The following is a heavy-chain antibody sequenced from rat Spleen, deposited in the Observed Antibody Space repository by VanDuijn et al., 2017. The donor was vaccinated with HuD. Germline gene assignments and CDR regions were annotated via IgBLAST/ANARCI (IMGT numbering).Heavy chain of an antibody. CDR3: TRDRRGYNYDY. J-gene: IGHJ2*01. CDR2: MKYDGDT. CDR1: GFSLMDYS. D-gene: IGHD1-4*01. V-gene: IGHV2S30*01. Sequence: QVQLKESGPGLVQPSQTLSLTCTVSGFSLMDYSVHWVRQPPGKGLEWMGRMKYDGDTYYNSALKTRLSISRDTSKSQVFLKMNSLQTEDTAIYYCTRDRRGYNYDYWGQGVMVTVSS.